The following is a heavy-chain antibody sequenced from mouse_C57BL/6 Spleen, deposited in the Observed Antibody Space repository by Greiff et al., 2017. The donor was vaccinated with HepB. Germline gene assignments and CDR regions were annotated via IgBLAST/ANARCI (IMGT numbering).Heavy chain of an antibody. CDR2: ISYDGSN. CDR1: GYSITSGYY. D-gene: IGHD1-1*01. Sequence: EVKLMESGPGLVKPSQSLSLTCSVTGYSITSGYYWNWIRQFPGTKLEWMGYISYDGSNNYNPSLKNRISITRDTSKNQFFLKLNSVTTEDTATYYCARLTYYYGSSYAMDYWGQGTSVTVSS. CDR3: ARLTYYYGSSYAMDY. V-gene: IGHV3-6*01. J-gene: IGHJ4*01.